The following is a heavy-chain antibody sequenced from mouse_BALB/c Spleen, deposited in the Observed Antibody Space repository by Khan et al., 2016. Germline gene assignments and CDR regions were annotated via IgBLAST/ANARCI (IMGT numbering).Heavy chain of an antibody. D-gene: IGHD1-1*01. V-gene: IGHV14-3*02. CDR3: ANYGGSYWDFDV. CDR2: IDPANGNT. Sequence: VQLQQSGAELVKPGASVKLSCTASGFNIKDTYMHWVKQRPEQGLEWIGRIDPANGNTKYDPKFQGKATITADTSSNTAYLHLSSLTSEDTAVYYWANYGGSYWDFDVWGAGTTVTVSS. CDR1: GFNIKDTY. J-gene: IGHJ1*01.